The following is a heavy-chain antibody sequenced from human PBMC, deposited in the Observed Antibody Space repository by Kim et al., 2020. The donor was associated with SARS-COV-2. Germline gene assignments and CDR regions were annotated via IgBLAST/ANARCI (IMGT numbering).Heavy chain of an antibody. V-gene: IGHV4-59*08. Sequence: NPALKSRVTISVDTSKNQFSLKLSSVTAADTAVYYCARQRRDGYNQIDYWGQGTLVTVSS. J-gene: IGHJ4*02. CDR3: ARQRRDGYNQIDY. D-gene: IGHD5-12*01.